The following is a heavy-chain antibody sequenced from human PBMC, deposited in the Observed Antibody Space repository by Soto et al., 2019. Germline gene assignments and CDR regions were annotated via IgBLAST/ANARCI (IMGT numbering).Heavy chain of an antibody. Sequence: SETLSLTCSVSGASISTSSDFWGWIRQAPGKGLEWIGNVYQSGTTRLNPSLKSRVSIFVDRSKNQFSLELNSATAADRAVYYCERQPESTSYFDYWGQGILVTVS. D-gene: IGHD2-2*01. V-gene: IGHV4-39*01. J-gene: IGHJ4*02. CDR1: GASISTSSDF. CDR2: VYQSGTT. CDR3: ERQPESTSYFDY.